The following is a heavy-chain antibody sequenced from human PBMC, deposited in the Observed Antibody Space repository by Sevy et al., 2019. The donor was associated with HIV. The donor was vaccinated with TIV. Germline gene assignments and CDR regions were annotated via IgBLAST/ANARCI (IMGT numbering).Heavy chain of an antibody. CDR1: GFIFSNYY. J-gene: IGHJ4*02. D-gene: IGHD2-15*01. Sequence: GGSLRLSCAASGFIFSNYYMTWVRQAPGKGLEWVSYISDRSDTISYADSVKGRFTISRDNAKNALYLQMSSLRGADTAVYYRARVRDRYGSGGSCYYGYFFDYWGQGTLVTVSS. V-gene: IGHV3-48*01. CDR3: ARVRDRYGSGGSCYYGYFFDY. CDR2: ISDRSDTI.